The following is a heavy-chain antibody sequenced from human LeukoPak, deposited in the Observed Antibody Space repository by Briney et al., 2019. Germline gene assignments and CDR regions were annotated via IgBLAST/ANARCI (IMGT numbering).Heavy chain of an antibody. CDR2: IRYDGSNK. Sequence: GGSLRLSCAASGFTFSSFGMQWVRQAPGKGLEGVAFIRYDGSNKYYADSVKGRFNISRDNSKNPLYLQMNSLRAEDTAVYYCAKRRYCSSTSCYTGLDYWGQGTLVTVSS. CDR3: AKRRYCSSTSCYTGLDY. V-gene: IGHV3-30*02. D-gene: IGHD2-2*02. J-gene: IGHJ4*02. CDR1: GFTFSSFG.